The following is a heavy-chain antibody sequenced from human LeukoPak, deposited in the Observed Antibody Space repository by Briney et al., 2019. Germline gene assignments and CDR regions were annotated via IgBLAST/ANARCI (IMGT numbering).Heavy chain of an antibody. Sequence: PGGSLRLSCAASGFTFSNYWMSWVRQAPGKGLEWVAKIKQDESEIYYVDSVKGRFTISRDNAKNSLYLQMNSLRAEDTAVYYCARGWGPMVVSYWGQGTLVTVSS. CDR3: ARGWGPMVVSY. V-gene: IGHV3-7*01. CDR1: GFTFSNYW. CDR2: IKQDESEI. J-gene: IGHJ4*02. D-gene: IGHD2-8*02.